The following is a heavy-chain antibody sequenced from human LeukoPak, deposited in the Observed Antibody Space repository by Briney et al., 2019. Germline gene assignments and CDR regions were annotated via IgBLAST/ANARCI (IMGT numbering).Heavy chain of an antibody. CDR2: IKSDGITI. Sequence: GGSLRLSCAASGFTFSNYMMHWVRQAPGKGLVWVSRIKSDGITITYADSVKGRFTISRDNAKNTLYLQMNSLRAEDTAVYYCARAPGPWGQGTLVTVSS. V-gene: IGHV3-74*01. J-gene: IGHJ5*02. CDR3: ARAPGP. CDR1: GFTFSNYM.